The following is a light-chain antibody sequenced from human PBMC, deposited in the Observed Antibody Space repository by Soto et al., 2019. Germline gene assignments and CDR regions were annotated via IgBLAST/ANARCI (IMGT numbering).Light chain of an antibody. V-gene: IGKV1-5*03. J-gene: IGKJ2*01. CDR2: KAS. Sequence: DIQMTQSPSTLSASVGDRVTITCRASQSISTYLAWYQQKPGNAPKLLIYKASNLQSGVPSRFSGSGSGTEFTLTISSLQADDFATYYCQQYNSYSPYTFGQGTNLEIQ. CDR1: QSISTY. CDR3: QQYNSYSPYT.